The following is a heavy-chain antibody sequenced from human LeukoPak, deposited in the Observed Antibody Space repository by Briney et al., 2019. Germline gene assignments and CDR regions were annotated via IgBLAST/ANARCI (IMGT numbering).Heavy chain of an antibody. V-gene: IGHV5-10-1*01. CDR2: IDPSDSYT. Sequence: GASLKISCKGSGYRFTSYWISWVRQMPGKGLEWMGRIDPSDSYTNYSPSFQGHVTISADKSISTAYLQWSSLKASDTAMYYCARVFIMTGYYISYYFDYWGQGTLVTVSS. D-gene: IGHD3-9*01. J-gene: IGHJ4*02. CDR3: ARVFIMTGYYISYYFDY. CDR1: GYRFTSYW.